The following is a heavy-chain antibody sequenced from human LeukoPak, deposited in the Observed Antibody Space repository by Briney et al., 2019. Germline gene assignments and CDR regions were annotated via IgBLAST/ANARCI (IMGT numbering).Heavy chain of an antibody. V-gene: IGHV4-4*07. D-gene: IGHD6-13*01. CDR3: ARDGVENSSWYPLDS. J-gene: IGHJ4*02. Sequence: SETLSLTCTVSGASISSYYWSWVRQPAGEGLDWIGRIYTSGSTNYKPSLKSRVTMSVDTSKNQFSLKLTSVTAADTAVYYCARDGVENSSWYPLDSWGPGTLVTVSP. CDR2: IYTSGST. CDR1: GASISSYY.